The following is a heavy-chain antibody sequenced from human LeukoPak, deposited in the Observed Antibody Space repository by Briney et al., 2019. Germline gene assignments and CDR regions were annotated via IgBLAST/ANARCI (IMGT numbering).Heavy chain of an antibody. Sequence: SVKVSCKASGGTFSSYAISCVRQAPGQGLECMGGIIPIFGTANYAQKFQGRVTITADKSTSTAYMELSSLRAEDTAVYYCARGRYSSGWYGGYWGQGTLVTVSS. CDR1: GGTFSSYA. V-gene: IGHV1-69*06. CDR3: ARGRYSSGWYGGY. D-gene: IGHD6-19*01. CDR2: IIPIFGTA. J-gene: IGHJ4*02.